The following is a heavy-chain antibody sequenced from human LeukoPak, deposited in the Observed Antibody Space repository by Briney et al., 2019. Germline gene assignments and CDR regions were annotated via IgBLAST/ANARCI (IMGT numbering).Heavy chain of an antibody. D-gene: IGHD3-22*01. V-gene: IGHV1-2*06. CDR2: INPNSGGT. CDR3: ARGTYDSSGNDN. J-gene: IGHJ4*02. Sequence: GASVKVSCKASGYTFTGYYMRWVRQAPGQGLEWMGRINPNSGGTNYAQKFQGRVTMTRDTSISTAYMELSRLRSDDTAVYYCARGTYDSSGNDNWGQGTLVTVSS. CDR1: GYTFTGYY.